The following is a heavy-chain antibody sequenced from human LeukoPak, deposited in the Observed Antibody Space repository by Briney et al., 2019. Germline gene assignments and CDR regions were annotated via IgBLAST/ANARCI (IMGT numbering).Heavy chain of an antibody. Sequence: GGPLRLSCAASGFTFSSYGMHWVRQAPGKGLEWVAIISYDGSNKYYADSVKGRFTISRDNSKNTLYLQMNSLRAEDTAVYYCAKDHSSSWYYFDYWGQGTLVTVSS. CDR2: ISYDGSNK. CDR3: AKDHSSSWYYFDY. V-gene: IGHV3-30*18. CDR1: GFTFSSYG. J-gene: IGHJ4*02. D-gene: IGHD6-13*01.